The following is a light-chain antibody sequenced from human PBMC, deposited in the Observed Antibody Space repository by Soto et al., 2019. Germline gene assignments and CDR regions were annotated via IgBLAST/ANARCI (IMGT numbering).Light chain of an antibody. J-gene: IGKJ1*01. V-gene: IGKV1-5*01. Sequence: EIQVPQSPLTLSESVGDRVTITCRASQSISDWLAWYQQKPGRAPKLLIYDASILESGVPSRFGGSGSGTDFALTISSLQPDDFATYYCQRYNSPSKTFGPGTKVDIK. CDR1: QSISDW. CDR3: QRYNSPSKT. CDR2: DAS.